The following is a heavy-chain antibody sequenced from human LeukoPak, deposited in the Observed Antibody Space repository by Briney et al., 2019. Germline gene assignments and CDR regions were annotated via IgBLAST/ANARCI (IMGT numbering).Heavy chain of an antibody. D-gene: IGHD3-22*01. Sequence: GGSLRLSCAASGFTFSSYAMSWVRQAPGKGLEWVSAISGSGGSTYYADSVKGRFTISRDNSKNTLYLQMNGLRAEDTAVYYCAKDNTVVVVVRFDYWGQGTLVTVSS. CDR2: ISGSGGST. CDR1: GFTFSSYA. V-gene: IGHV3-23*01. J-gene: IGHJ4*02. CDR3: AKDNTVVVVVRFDY.